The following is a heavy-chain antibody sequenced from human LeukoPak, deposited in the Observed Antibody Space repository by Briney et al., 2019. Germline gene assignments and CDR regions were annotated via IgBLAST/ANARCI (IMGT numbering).Heavy chain of an antibody. CDR3: ARTRSRNSGSYSKAFDI. J-gene: IGHJ3*02. Sequence: ASVKVSCKASGYTFTGYYMHWVRQAPGQGLEWMRWIDPNSGGTNYAQKFQGRVTMTRDTSISTAYMELSRLRSDDTAVYYCARTRSRNSGSYSKAFDIWGQGTMVTVSS. V-gene: IGHV1-2*02. D-gene: IGHD1-26*01. CDR2: IDPNSGGT. CDR1: GYTFTGYY.